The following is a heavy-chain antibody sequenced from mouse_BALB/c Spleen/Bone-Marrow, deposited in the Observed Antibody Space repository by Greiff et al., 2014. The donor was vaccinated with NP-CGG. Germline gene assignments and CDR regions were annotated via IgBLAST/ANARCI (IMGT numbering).Heavy chain of an antibody. Sequence: DVHLVESGGDLVKPGGSLKLSCAASGFTFSNYGMSLVRQIPDKRLEWVATISSGGTYTFYPDSVKGRFTISRDNAKNTLTLQMTSLKSEDTAMYYCARRRDYDYFDYWGQGTTLTVSS. J-gene: IGHJ2*01. CDR3: ARRRDYDYFDY. CDR2: ISSGGTYT. CDR1: GFTFSNYG. D-gene: IGHD2-4*01. V-gene: IGHV5-6*01.